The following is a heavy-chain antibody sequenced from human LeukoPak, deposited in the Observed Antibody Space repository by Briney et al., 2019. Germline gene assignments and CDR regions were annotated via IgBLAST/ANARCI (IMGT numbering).Heavy chain of an antibody. CDR2: IKQDGSEK. D-gene: IGHD3-9*01. CDR1: GFTFSSYW. J-gene: IGHJ6*02. CDR3: ARVVGQYYDILTGYSFAFYYYYGMDV. V-gene: IGHV3-7*01. Sequence: GGSLRLSCAASGFTFSSYWMSWVRQAPGKGLEWVANIKQDGSEKYYVDSVKGRFTISRDNAKNSLYLQMNSLRAEDTAVYYCARVVGQYYDILTGYSFAFYYYYGMDVWGQGTTVTVSS.